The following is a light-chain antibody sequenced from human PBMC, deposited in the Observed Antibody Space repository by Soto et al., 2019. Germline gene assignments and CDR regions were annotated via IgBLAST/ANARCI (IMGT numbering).Light chain of an antibody. CDR2: EGS. CDR1: SSDVGNDNL. V-gene: IGLV2-23*01. Sequence: QSALTQPASVSGSPGPSITIYCTGTSSDVGNDNLVSWYQQHPGKPPKLMIDEGSKRPSGVSNRFSGSKSGNTASLTISGLQAEDEADYHCCSYAGSYTFVFGAGTKLTV. CDR3: CSYAGSYTFV. J-gene: IGLJ1*01.